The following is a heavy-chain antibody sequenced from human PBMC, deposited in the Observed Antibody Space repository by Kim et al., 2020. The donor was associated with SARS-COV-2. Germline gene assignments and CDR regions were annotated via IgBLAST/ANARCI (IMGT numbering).Heavy chain of an antibody. D-gene: IGHD5-12*01. V-gene: IGHV3-23*01. CDR2: ISYNGANT. Sequence: GGSLRLSCAASGSTFSTYAMSWVRQTPEKGLEWVSAISYNGANTFYTDSVKGRFTISRDNSKNTLYLQMNSLRADDTAVYYCAKEQPDRGYKFITFDHWG. J-gene: IGHJ4*01. CDR1: GSTFSTYA. CDR3: AKEQPDRGYKFITFDH.